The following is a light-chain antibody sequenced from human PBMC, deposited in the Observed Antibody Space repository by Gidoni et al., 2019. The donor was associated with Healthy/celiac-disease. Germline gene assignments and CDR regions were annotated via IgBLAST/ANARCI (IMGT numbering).Light chain of an antibody. CDR2: DAS. CDR1: QDISNY. CDR3: QQYDNLLSLT. Sequence: DIQMTQSPSSLSASVGDRVTITCQASQDISNYLNWYQQKPGKAPKLLIYDASKLETGVPSRFSGSGSGTDFTFTISSLQPEDIATYYCQQYDNLLSLTFGGGTKVEIK. V-gene: IGKV1-33*01. J-gene: IGKJ4*01.